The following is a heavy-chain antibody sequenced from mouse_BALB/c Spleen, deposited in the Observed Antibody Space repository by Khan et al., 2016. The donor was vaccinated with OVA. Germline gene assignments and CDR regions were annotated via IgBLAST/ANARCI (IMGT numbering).Heavy chain of an antibody. Sequence: VQLQESGPELMKPGASVKISCKASGYSFTTYYIHWVMQSHGKSLEWIGYIDPFSGDTTYNQKFKGKATLTVDKSSSTAYIHLRNLTSEDSAVYFCTRRGYVAWFTYWGQGTLVTVSA. J-gene: IGHJ3*01. CDR2: IDPFSGDT. V-gene: IGHV1S135*01. CDR3: TRRGYVAWFTY. CDR1: GYSFTTYY. D-gene: IGHD2-2*01.